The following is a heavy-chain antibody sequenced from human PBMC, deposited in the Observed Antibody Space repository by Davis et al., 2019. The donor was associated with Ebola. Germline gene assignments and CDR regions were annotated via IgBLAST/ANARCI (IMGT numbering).Heavy chain of an antibody. D-gene: IGHD2-15*01. V-gene: IGHV1-18*01. CDR3: AREDIVVVVAATQPDQYYYGMDV. CDR1: GYTFTSYG. J-gene: IGHJ6*02. Sequence: ASVKVSCKASGYTFTSYGISWVRQAPGQGLEWMGWISAYNGNTNYAQKFQGRVTMTRDTSTSTVYMELSSLRSEDTAVYYCAREDIVVVVAATQPDQYYYGMDVWGQGTTVTVSS. CDR2: ISAYNGNT.